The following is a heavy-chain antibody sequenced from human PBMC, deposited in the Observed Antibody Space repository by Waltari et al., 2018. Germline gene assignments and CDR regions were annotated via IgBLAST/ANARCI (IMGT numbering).Heavy chain of an antibody. CDR3: ATAPTTYYYDSSGYQLGY. J-gene: IGHJ4*02. Sequence: VQLVQSGAEVTKPGASVKVSCKVSGYTLTELSMHWVRQTPGTGLEWMGGFDPEDGETIDAQKVQGRVTMTEDTSTDTAYMELSSLRSEDTAVYYCATAPTTYYYDSSGYQLGYWGQGTLVTVSS. CDR1: GYTLTELS. V-gene: IGHV1-24*01. CDR2: FDPEDGET. D-gene: IGHD3-22*01.